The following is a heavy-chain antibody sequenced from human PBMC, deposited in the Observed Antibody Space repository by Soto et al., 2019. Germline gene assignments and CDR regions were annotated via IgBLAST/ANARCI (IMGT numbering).Heavy chain of an antibody. CDR1: GGSISSSNW. D-gene: IGHD6-19*01. CDR2: IYNSGST. CDR3: ARTYRSAWSFDY. Sequence: SETLSLTCAVSGGSISSSNWWSWIRQPPGKGLEWIGNIYNSGSTYYNPSLKSRVTISVDTSKNQFSLSLSSVTAADTAVYYCARTYRSAWSFDYWGQGTLVTVSS. J-gene: IGHJ4*02. V-gene: IGHV4-4*02.